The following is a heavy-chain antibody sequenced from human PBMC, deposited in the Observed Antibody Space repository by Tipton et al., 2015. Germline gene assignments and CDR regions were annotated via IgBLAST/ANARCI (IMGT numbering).Heavy chain of an antibody. CDR3: ARARGRHGGLFDS. D-gene: IGHD4-23*01. J-gene: IGHJ4*02. CDR1: GGSISSYY. Sequence: TLSLTCIVSGGSISSYYWSWVRQPPGKGLEWIGNIYYSGSTNYNPSLKSRVTISVDTSKNHFSLKLSSVSAADTAVYYCARARGRHGGLFDSWGQGTLVTVSS. CDR2: IYYSGST. V-gene: IGHV4-59*01.